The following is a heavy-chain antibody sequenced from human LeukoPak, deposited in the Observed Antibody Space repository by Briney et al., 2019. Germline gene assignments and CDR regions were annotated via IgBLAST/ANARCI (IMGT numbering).Heavy chain of an antibody. J-gene: IGHJ4*02. D-gene: IGHD6-13*01. CDR1: GYTFTGYY. Sequence: ASVKVSCKASGYTFTGYYMHWVRQAPGQGLEWMGWINPNSGGTSYAQKFQGRVTMTRDTSISTAYMELSRLRSDDTAVYYCARVRAAADYVDYWGQGTLVTVSS. CDR2: INPNSGGT. CDR3: ARVRAAADYVDY. V-gene: IGHV1-2*02.